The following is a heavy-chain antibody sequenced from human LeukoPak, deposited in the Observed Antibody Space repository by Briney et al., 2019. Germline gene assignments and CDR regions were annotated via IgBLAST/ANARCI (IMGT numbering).Heavy chain of an antibody. Sequence: PGGSLRLSCAASGFTFDDYAMHWVRQAPGKGLGWVSGIGWNSGSIGYADSVKGRFTISRDNAKNSLYLQMNSLTAEDTALYYCAKDRRSSSWYYFDYWGQGTLVTVSS. J-gene: IGHJ4*02. V-gene: IGHV3-9*01. CDR2: IGWNSGSI. CDR3: AKDRRSSSWYYFDY. CDR1: GFTFDDYA. D-gene: IGHD6-13*01.